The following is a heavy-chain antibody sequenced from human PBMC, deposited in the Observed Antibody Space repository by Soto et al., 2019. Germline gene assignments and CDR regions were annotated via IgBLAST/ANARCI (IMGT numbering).Heavy chain of an antibody. CDR1: GLSLNNYA. Sequence: HPVGSLRLSCVVSGLSLNNYAIAWVRHAPGKGLEFVSTIDVLDGAWYSDSVRGRLAISRDVSRNKVYLQMSSLRVEDTAIYFCSEWRAGGPVNLDHWGPGTRVSVS. J-gene: IGHJ4*02. CDR3: SEWRAGGPVNLDH. V-gene: IGHV3-23*01. CDR2: IDVLDGA. D-gene: IGHD2-15*01.